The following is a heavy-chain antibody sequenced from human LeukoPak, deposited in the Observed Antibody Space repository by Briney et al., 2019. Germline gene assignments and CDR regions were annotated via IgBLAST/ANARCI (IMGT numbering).Heavy chain of an antibody. CDR1: GFTFSSYE. Sequence: GGSLRLSCAASGFTFSSYEMNWVRQAPGKGLEWVAVISYDGSNKYYADSVKGRFTISRDNSKNTLYLQMNSLRAEDTAVYYCARGGAEMATTYHFDYWGQGTLVTVSS. CDR3: ARGGAEMATTYHFDY. J-gene: IGHJ4*02. D-gene: IGHD5-24*01. V-gene: IGHV3-30*04. CDR2: ISYDGSNK.